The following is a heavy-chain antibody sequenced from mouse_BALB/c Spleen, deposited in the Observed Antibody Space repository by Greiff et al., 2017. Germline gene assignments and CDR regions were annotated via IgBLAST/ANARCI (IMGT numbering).Heavy chain of an antibody. CDR1: GFAFSSYD. J-gene: IGHJ2*01. D-gene: IGHD4-1*01. Sequence: DVMLVESGGGLVKPGGSLKLSCAASGFAFSSYDMSWVRQTPEKRLEWVAYISSGGGSTYYPDTVKGRFTISRDNAKNTLYLQMSSLKSEDTAMYYCARQTGGDYWGQGTTLTVSS. CDR2: ISSGGGST. V-gene: IGHV5-12-1*01. CDR3: ARQTGGDY.